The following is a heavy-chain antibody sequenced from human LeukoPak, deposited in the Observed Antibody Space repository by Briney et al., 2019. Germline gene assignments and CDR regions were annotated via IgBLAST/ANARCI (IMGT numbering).Heavy chain of an antibody. CDR2: IFYSGST. J-gene: IGHJ4*02. V-gene: IGHV4-39*01. Sequence: PSQTLSLTCTVSGASISSSSDYWAWIRQPPGKGRASNGRIFYSGSTYYNPSLQSRVNIFVDTSKNQFSLKLSSVTAADTAVYYCARLRPEGAAGSPDYWGQGTLVTVSS. CDR3: ARLRPEGAAGSPDY. D-gene: IGHD6-13*01. CDR1: GASISSSSDY.